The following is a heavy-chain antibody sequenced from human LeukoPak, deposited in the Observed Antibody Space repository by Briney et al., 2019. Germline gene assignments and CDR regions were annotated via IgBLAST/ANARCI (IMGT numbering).Heavy chain of an antibody. V-gene: IGHV4-59*01. CDR3: ARAWDY. J-gene: IGHJ4*02. CDR2: ISYSGST. Sequence: SETLSLTCTVSGGSISSYYWSWIRQPPGKGLEWIGYISYSGSTNYNPSLKSRVTISVDTSKNQFSLKLNSVTAADTAVYYCARAWDYWGQGTLVTVSS. CDR1: GGSISSYY.